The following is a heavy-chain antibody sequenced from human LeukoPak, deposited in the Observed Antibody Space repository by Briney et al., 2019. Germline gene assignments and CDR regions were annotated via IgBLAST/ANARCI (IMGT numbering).Heavy chain of an antibody. CDR3: ARDIYYYDSSGYGSKYAFDI. Sequence: PSQTLSLTCAVSGGSISSGGYSWSWIRQPPGKGLEWIGYIYHSGSTYYNPSLKSRVTISVDRSKNQFSLKLSSVTAADTAVYYCARDIYYYDSSGYGSKYAFDIWGQGTMVTVSS. D-gene: IGHD3-22*01. V-gene: IGHV4-30-2*01. J-gene: IGHJ3*02. CDR1: GGSISSGGYS. CDR2: IYHSGST.